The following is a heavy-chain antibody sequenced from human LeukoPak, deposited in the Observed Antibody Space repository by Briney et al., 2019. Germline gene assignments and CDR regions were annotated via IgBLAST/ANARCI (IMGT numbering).Heavy chain of an antibody. J-gene: IGHJ4*02. CDR2: MNPNSGNT. Sequence: GSSVKVSCKASGGTFSSYAISWVRQATGQGLEWMGWMNPNSGNTGYAQKFQGRVTITRRTAISTAYMELSSLRSEDTAVYYCARGTSYSSGEVHYWGQGTLVTVSS. V-gene: IGHV1-8*03. D-gene: IGHD6-19*01. CDR1: GGTFSSYA. CDR3: ARGTSYSSGEVHY.